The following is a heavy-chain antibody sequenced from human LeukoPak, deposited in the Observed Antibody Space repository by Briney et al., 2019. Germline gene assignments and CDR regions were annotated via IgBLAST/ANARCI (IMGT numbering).Heavy chain of an antibody. V-gene: IGHV1-24*01. J-gene: IGHJ5*02. CDR1: GYTLTELS. CDR2: FDPEDSET. CDR3: ATMRIAAAGYNWFDP. D-gene: IGHD6-13*01. Sequence: ASVKVSCKVSGYTLTELSMHWVRQAPGKGLEWMGGFDPEDSETIYAQKFQGRVTMTEDTSTDTAYMELSSLRSEDTAVYYCATMRIAAAGYNWFDPRGQGTLVTVSS.